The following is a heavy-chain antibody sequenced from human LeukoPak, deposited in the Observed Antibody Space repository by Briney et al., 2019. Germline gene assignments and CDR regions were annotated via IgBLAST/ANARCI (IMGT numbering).Heavy chain of an antibody. D-gene: IGHD2-2*01. J-gene: IGHJ6*03. CDR1: GGTFSSYA. Sequence: GASVKVSCKASGGTFSSYAISWVGQAPRQGLEWMGGIIPIFDTANYAQKFPGGVSMTTDTSTSTAYMELRSLRSDDTAVYYCARDLVIVVPAAMSSRDPNMDVWGKGTTVTVSS. CDR3: ARDLVIVVPAAMSSRDPNMDV. CDR2: IIPIFDTA. V-gene: IGHV1-69*05.